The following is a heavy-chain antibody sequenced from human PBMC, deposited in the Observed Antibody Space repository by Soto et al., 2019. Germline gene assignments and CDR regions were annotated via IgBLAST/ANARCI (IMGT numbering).Heavy chain of an antibody. CDR2: IIPIFGTA. CDR3: ARDHDSYAAKKFDY. D-gene: IGHD2-2*01. J-gene: IGHJ4*02. CDR1: GGTFSSYA. Sequence: SVKVSFKASGGTFSSYAISWVRQAPGQGLEWMGGIIPIFGTANYAQKFQGRVTITADESTSTAYMELSSLRSEDTAVYYCARDHDSYAAKKFDYWGQGTPVTVSS. V-gene: IGHV1-69*13.